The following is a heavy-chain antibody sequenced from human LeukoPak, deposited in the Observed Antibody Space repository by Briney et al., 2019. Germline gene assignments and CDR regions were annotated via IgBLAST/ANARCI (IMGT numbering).Heavy chain of an antibody. CDR2: IIPIFGTA. J-gene: IGHJ4*02. D-gene: IGHD4-23*01. CDR1: GGTFSSYA. CDR3: ATSNSGSPYFDY. Sequence: ASVKVSCKASGGTFSSYAISWVRQAPGQWLEWMGGIIPIFGTANYAQKFQGRVTITADKSTSTAYMELSSLRSEDTAVYYCATSNSGSPYFDYWGQGTLVTVSS. V-gene: IGHV1-69*06.